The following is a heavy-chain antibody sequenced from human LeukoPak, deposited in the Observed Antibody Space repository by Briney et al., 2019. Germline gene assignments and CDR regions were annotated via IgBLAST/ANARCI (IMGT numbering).Heavy chain of an antibody. CDR1: GGSFSGYY. J-gene: IGHJ6*02. D-gene: IGHD6-6*01. CDR3: ARYSSSKHYYYYGMDV. V-gene: IGHV4-34*01. Sequence: PSETLSLTCAVYGGSFSGYYWSWIRQPPGKGLEWIGEINHSGSTNYNPSLKSRVTISVDTSKNQFSLKLSSVTAADTAVYYCARYSSSKHYYYYGMDVWGQGTTVTVSS. CDR2: INHSGST.